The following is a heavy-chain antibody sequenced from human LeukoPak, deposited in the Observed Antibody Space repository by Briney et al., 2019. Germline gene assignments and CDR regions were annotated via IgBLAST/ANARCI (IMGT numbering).Heavy chain of an antibody. Sequence: GGSLRLSCAASGFTFSSYWMHRVRQAPGKGLVWVSRINSDGSTTTYADSVRGRLTISRDNARNTLYLQMNSLRAEDTAVYYCARGGSSRFAGFYWGQGTLVTVSS. V-gene: IGHV3-74*01. CDR1: GFTFSSYW. D-gene: IGHD6-6*01. CDR2: INSDGSTT. J-gene: IGHJ4*02. CDR3: ARGGSSRFAGFY.